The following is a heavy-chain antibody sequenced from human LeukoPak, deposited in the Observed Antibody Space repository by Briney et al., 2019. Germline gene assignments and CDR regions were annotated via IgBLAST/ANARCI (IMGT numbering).Heavy chain of an antibody. CDR3: VRDWGYDSSGYWQKYFDT. Sequence: PGGSLRLSCATSGFAFTTFWMHWVRQAPGKGLVWVSRINRDGSSTNCADSVKGRFTISRDNAKNTVYLQMNSLRAEDTAVYYCVRDWGYDSSGYWQKYFDTWGQGTLVTVSS. CDR2: INRDGSST. D-gene: IGHD3-22*01. CDR1: GFAFTTFW. V-gene: IGHV3-74*01. J-gene: IGHJ4*02.